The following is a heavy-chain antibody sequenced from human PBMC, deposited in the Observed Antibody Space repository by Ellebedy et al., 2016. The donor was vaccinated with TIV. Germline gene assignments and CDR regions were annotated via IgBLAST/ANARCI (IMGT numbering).Heavy chain of an antibody. V-gene: IGHV3-72*01. D-gene: IGHD1-14*01. Sequence: PGGSLRLSCAASGFTFSDHYMEWVRQAPGKGLEWVAFIRSKVYGGTTEYAASVKGRFPISTDHSKNSLFLKMNSLKTEDTAVYYCARGRLGTSVYDDWGQGTLVTVSS. CDR1: GFTFSDHY. J-gene: IGHJ4*02. CDR3: ARGRLGTSVYDD. CDR2: IRSKVYGGTT.